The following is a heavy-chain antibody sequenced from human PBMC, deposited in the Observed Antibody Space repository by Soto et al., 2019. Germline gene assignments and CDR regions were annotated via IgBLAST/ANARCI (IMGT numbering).Heavy chain of an antibody. D-gene: IGHD6-13*01. CDR2: INPNSGGT. J-gene: IGHJ6*02. Sequence: ASVKVSCKASGYAFTGYYMHWVRQAPGQGLEWMGWINPNSGGTNYAQKFQGWVTMTRDTSISTAYMELSRLRSDDTAVYYCASSMAAAGSGPDNYYYYHGMDVWGQGTTVTVSS. CDR1: GYAFTGYY. V-gene: IGHV1-2*04. CDR3: ASSMAAAGSGPDNYYYYHGMDV.